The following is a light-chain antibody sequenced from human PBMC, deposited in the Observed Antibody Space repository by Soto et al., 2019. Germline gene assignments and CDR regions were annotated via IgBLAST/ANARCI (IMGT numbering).Light chain of an antibody. Sequence: DIQMTQSPSSLSASVGDRVTITCRASQGISNYLAWYQQKPGKVPKLLIYAASTLQSGVPSRFSGGGSGTDFTLTISSLHPEDVATYYCQKYNSAPLFTFGPGTKVDIK. CDR2: AAS. J-gene: IGKJ3*01. V-gene: IGKV1-27*01. CDR3: QKYNSAPLFT. CDR1: QGISNY.